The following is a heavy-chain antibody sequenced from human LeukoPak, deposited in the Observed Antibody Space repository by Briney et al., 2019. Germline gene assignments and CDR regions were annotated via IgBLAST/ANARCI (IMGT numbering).Heavy chain of an antibody. CDR1: GFTFSSYA. CDR3: AKVQSRKATVFEYSSGWYSGFDY. V-gene: IGHV3-23*01. CDR2: ISGSGGST. D-gene: IGHD6-19*01. Sequence: PGGSLRLSCAASGFTFSSYAMSWVRQAPGKGLEWVSAISGSGGSTYYADSVKGRFTISRDNSKNTLYLRMNSLRAEDTAVYYCAKVQSRKATVFEYSSGWYSGFDYWGQGTLVTVSS. J-gene: IGHJ4*02.